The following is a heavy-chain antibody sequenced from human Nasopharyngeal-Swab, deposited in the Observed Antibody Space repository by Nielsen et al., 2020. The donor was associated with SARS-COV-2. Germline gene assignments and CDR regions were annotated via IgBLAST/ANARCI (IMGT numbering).Heavy chain of an antibody. V-gene: IGHV3-23*01. D-gene: IGHD6-13*01. J-gene: IGHJ4*02. CDR1: GFPFSSYA. CDR3: AKDRGRSWYLFDY. Sequence: LSLTCAASGFPFSSYAMSWVRQAPGKGLEWVSVISGSGGSTYYADSVKGRFTISRDNSKNTLYLQMNSLRAEDTAVYYCAKDRGRSWYLFDYWGQGTLVTVSS. CDR2: ISGSGGST.